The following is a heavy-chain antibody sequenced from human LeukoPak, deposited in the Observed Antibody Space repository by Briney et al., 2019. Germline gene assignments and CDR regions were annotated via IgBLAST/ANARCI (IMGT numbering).Heavy chain of an antibody. D-gene: IGHD3-9*01. Sequence: GGSLRLSCAASGFTFNNYWMHWVRQAPGEGLVWVSRINGDGTVTQYADSVKGRFTISRDNAKSTLHLQMNSLRGEDTAIYHCARQDILTAYYGVDSWGQGTLVTVSS. CDR3: ARQDILTAYYGVDS. CDR1: GFTFNNYW. J-gene: IGHJ4*02. V-gene: IGHV3-74*01. CDR2: INGDGTVT.